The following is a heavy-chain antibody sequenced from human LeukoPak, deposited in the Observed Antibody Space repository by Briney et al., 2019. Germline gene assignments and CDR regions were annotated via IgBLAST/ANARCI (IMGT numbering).Heavy chain of an antibody. D-gene: IGHD6-19*01. CDR1: GFTFSSYY. CDR3: ASEISSGWYLVDY. V-gene: IGHV3-21*01. J-gene: IGHJ4*02. Sequence: GGSLRLSCAASGFTFSSYYMSWVRQAPGKGLEEVSSISRDGGYRYYADSLRGRFTISRDHPENSLFLNMTSLRTGDTAVYYCASEISSGWYLVDYWGQGALVTVSS. CDR2: ISRDGGYR.